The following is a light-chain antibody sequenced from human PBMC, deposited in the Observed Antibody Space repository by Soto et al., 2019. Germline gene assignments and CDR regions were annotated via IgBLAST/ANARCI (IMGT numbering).Light chain of an antibody. CDR2: AAS. J-gene: IGKJ4*01. CDR3: QKYNSAFLT. Sequence: DIQLTQSPSSLSASVGYRVTITFRASPGISNYLAWYQQKPGKVPKLLIYAASTLQSGVPSRFSGSGSGTDFTLTISSLQPEDVATYYCQKYNSAFLTFGGG. CDR1: PGISNY. V-gene: IGKV1-27*01.